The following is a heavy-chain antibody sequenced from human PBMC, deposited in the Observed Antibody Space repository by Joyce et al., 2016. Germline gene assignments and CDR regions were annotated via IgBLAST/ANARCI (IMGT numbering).Heavy chain of an antibody. CDR3: ARDRGADAFDI. V-gene: IGHV1-46*01. D-gene: IGHD3-16*01. CDR1: GYTFTTDY. J-gene: IGHJ3*02. CDR2: IHPSAGRT. Sequence: QVQLVQSGAEVKKPGASVKVSCKASGYTFTTDYMHWVRQAPGQGLEWMGIIHPSAGRTRYAQKFQGRITMTRDTSTRTVYMELSSLRPDDTAVYYCARDRGADAFDIWGQGTMVIVSS.